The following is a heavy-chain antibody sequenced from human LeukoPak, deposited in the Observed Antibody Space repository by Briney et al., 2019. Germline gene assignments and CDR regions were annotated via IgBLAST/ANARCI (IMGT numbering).Heavy chain of an antibody. CDR3: AREGQLDTAMAVDAFDI. CDR2: INPNSGGT. Sequence: ASVKVSCKASGYTFTGYYMHWVRQAPGQGLEWMGWINPNSGGTNYAQKFQGRVTMTRDTSISTAYMELSRLRSDDTAVYYCAREGQLDTAMAVDAFDIWGQGTMVTVSS. V-gene: IGHV1-2*02. J-gene: IGHJ3*02. CDR1: GYTFTGYY. D-gene: IGHD5-18*01.